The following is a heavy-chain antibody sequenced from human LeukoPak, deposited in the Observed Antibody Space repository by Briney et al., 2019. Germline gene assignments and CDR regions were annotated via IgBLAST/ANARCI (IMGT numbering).Heavy chain of an antibody. V-gene: IGHV4-34*01. CDR3: ARGSSY. CDR2: INHSGST. J-gene: IGHJ4*02. CDR1: GFTFTNAW. Sequence: GSLRLSCEASGFTFTNAWMNWVRQAPGKGLEWIGEINHSGSTNYNPSLKSRVTISVDTSKDQFSLKLSSVTAADTAVYYCARGSSYWGQGPLVTVSS.